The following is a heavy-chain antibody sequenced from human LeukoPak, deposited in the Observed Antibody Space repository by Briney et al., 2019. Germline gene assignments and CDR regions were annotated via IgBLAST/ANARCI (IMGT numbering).Heavy chain of an antibody. CDR2: IMYDGGQK. CDR1: GFTFSSHG. V-gene: IGHV3-30*02. CDR3: AKDLGIHSSGAGWYSNWFDP. D-gene: IGHD2-15*01. J-gene: IGHJ5*02. Sequence: GGSLRLSCVASGFTFSSHGMHWVRQAPGKGLEWVAFIMYDGGQKNYVDSVKGRLTISRDSPKNTLYLQMNSLRVEDTAVYYCAKDLGIHSSGAGWYSNWFDPWGQGTLVTVTS.